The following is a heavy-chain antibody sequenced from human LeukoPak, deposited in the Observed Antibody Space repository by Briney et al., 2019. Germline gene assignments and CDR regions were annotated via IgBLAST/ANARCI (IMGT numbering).Heavy chain of an antibody. V-gene: IGHV3-23*01. CDR1: GFTFSSYA. Sequence: GGSLRLSRAASGFTFSSYAMSWVRQAPGKGLEWVSGISFSGGSSYYTDSVKGRFTISRDNSKNTLYLQMSSLRAEDTALYYCAKSGRYYYYGVDVWGQGATVTVSS. J-gene: IGHJ6*02. CDR2: ISFSGGSS. D-gene: IGHD6-25*01. CDR3: AKSGRYYYYGVDV.